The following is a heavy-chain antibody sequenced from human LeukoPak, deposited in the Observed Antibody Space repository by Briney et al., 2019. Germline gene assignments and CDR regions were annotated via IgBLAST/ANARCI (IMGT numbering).Heavy chain of an antibody. V-gene: IGHV4-39*01. Sequence: SETLSLTCTVSGGSISSSNYYWGWIRQPPGKGLEWIGSISYSGSTYYNPSLKSRVTISGDTSKNQFSLKLSSVTAADTAVYYCARHEYTATVHFDYWGQGTLVTVSS. CDR3: ARHEYTATVHFDY. CDR2: ISYSGST. J-gene: IGHJ4*02. D-gene: IGHD5-18*01. CDR1: GGSISSSNYY.